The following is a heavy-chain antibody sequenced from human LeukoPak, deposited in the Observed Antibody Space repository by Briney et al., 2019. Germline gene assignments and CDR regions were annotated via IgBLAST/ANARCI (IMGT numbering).Heavy chain of an antibody. CDR1: GFTFSSYG. CDR3: AVGDGSSWRKYYGMDV. V-gene: IGHV3-33*01. Sequence: GRSLRLSCAASGFTFSSYGMHWVRQAPGKGLEWVAVIWYDGSNKYYADSVKGRFTISRDNSKNTLYLQMNSLRAEDTAVYYCAVGDGSSWRKYYGMDVWGQGTTVTVSS. D-gene: IGHD6-13*01. J-gene: IGHJ6*02. CDR2: IWYDGSNK.